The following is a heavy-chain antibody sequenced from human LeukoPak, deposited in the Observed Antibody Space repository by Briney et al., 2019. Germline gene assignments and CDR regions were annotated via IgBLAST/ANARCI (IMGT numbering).Heavy chain of an antibody. D-gene: IGHD3-10*01. CDR3: ARGGSVFAYFFDY. CDR2: ISGRGGST. V-gene: IGHV3-23*01. Sequence: GGSLRLSCAASGFTFSSYAMSWVRQAPGKGLEWVSAISGRGGSTYYADSVKGRFTISRDNSKNTLYLQMNSLRAEDTAVYYCARGGSVFAYFFDYWGQGTLVTVSS. J-gene: IGHJ4*02. CDR1: GFTFSSYA.